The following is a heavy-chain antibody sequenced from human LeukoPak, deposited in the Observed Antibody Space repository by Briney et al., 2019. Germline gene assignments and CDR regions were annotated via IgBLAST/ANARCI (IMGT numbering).Heavy chain of an antibody. J-gene: IGHJ5*02. Sequence: GASVKVPCKASGYTFTSYYMHWLRQAPGQGLEWMGIINPSGGSTSYAQKFQGRVTMTRDTSTSTVYMELSSLRSEDTAVYYCARGRSSYWFDPWGQGTLVTVSS. V-gene: IGHV1-46*01. CDR2: INPSGGST. D-gene: IGHD6-13*01. CDR1: GYTFTSYY. CDR3: ARGRSSYWFDP.